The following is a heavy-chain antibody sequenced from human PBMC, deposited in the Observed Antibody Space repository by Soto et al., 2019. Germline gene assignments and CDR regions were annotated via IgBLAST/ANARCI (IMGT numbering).Heavy chain of an antibody. CDR3: AKDLGNNWGFDY. CDR2: ISGSGGST. V-gene: IGHV3-23*01. CDR1: GFTFSSYA. J-gene: IGHJ4*02. D-gene: IGHD7-27*01. Sequence: GGSLRLSRAASGFTFSSYAMSWVRQAPGKGLEWVSAISGSGGSTYYADSVKGRFTISRDNSKNTLYLQMNSLRAEDTAVYYCAKDLGNNWGFDYWGQGTLVTVSS.